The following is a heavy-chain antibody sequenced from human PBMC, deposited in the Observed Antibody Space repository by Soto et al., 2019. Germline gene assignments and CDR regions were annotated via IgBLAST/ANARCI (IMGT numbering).Heavy chain of an antibody. V-gene: IGHV3-72*01. CDR1: GFTFSDHY. D-gene: IGHD1-26*01. CDR3: ARYSGSNTRAFDI. CDR2: IRNKANSYTT. Sequence: GGSLRLSCAASGFTFSDHYMDWVRQAPGKGLEWVGRIRNKANSYTTEYAASVKGRFIISRDDSKNSLYLQMNSLRTEDTALYYCARYSGSNTRAFDIWGQGTMVTV. J-gene: IGHJ3*02.